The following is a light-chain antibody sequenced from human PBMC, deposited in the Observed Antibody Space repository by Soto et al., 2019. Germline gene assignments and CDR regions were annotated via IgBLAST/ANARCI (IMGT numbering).Light chain of an antibody. CDR2: KAS. J-gene: IGKJ1*01. V-gene: IGKV1-5*03. CDR1: QSISSW. Sequence: DIQMTQSPSTLSASVGDRVTITCRASQSISSWLAWYQQKPGKAPKLLINKASSLESGVPSRFSGSGSGTDFTLTISSLQPEDFATYYCQQSYSTPSFGQGTKVDIK. CDR3: QQSYSTPS.